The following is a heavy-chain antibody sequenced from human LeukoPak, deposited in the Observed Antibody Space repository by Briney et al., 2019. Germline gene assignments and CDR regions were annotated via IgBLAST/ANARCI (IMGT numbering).Heavy chain of an antibody. D-gene: IGHD2-2*01. J-gene: IGHJ5*02. V-gene: IGHV4-4*07. CDR1: AASISSYY. CDR3: ARDKGYCSSNSCSLPFDP. Sequence: ASQSLSPTCTLAAASISSYYWSWIRQPAGKGLEWIGYIYTSGSTNYNPYLKSRVTISVEKSKNQFSLRLSSVTAADTAVYYCARDKGYCSSNSCSLPFDPWGQGTLVTVSS. CDR2: IYTSGST.